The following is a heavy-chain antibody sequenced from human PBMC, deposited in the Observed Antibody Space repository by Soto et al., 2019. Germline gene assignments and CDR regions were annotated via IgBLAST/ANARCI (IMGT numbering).Heavy chain of an antibody. CDR2: ISTSGGTR. CDR1: GFTFSTDS. CDR3: ARFFGSGFDY. Sequence: EVQLVESGGGLVQPGGSLRLSCVASGFTFSTDSMNWVRQAPGKGLEWVAHISTSGGTRYYADSVKGRFTISRDNAKTSLYLQMDSVRDEDTAVYYCARFFGSGFDYWGQGTLVTVSS. D-gene: IGHD6-19*01. V-gene: IGHV3-48*02. J-gene: IGHJ4*02.